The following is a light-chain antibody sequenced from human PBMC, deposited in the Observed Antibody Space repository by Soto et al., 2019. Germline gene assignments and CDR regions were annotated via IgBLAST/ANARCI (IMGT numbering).Light chain of an antibody. V-gene: IGKV2-30*01. CDR3: MQGGRWPS. Sequence: DVVMTQSPLSLPVTLGQPASISCRSSQSLVSSNGNTYLNWFQQRPGKSPRRLVYKVSNRESGVPDRFSGSGSGTDFTMKISKVEAQGVGVYYRMQGGRWPSFGQGTKLEIQ. CDR1: QSLVSSNGNTY. J-gene: IGKJ2*01. CDR2: KVS.